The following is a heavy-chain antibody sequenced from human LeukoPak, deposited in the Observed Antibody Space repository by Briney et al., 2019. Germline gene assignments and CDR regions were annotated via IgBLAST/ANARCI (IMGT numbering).Heavy chain of an antibody. CDR3: ARVQWLVLDY. CDR2: IIPIFGTA. D-gene: IGHD6-19*01. J-gene: IGHJ4*02. Sequence: ASVKVSCKASGGTFSSYAISWVRQAPGQGLEWMGGIIPIFGTANYAQKLQGRVTMTTDTSTSTAYMELRSLRSDDTAVYYCARVQWLVLDYWGQGTLVTVSS. V-gene: IGHV1-69*05. CDR1: GGTFSSYA.